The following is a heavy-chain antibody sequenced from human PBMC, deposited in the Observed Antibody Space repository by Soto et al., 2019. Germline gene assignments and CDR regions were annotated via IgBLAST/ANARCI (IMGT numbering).Heavy chain of an antibody. J-gene: IGHJ4*02. Sequence: QVQLMQSGAEVKKPGASVKVSCKASGYTFTSYAMHWVRQAPGQRLEWMGWINAGNGNTKYSQKFQGRVTITRDTAASTAYMGLSSLRSEDTAVYYCAKSATVPAAIAYWGQGTLVTVSS. D-gene: IGHD2-2*02. CDR1: GYTFTSYA. CDR3: AKSATVPAAIAY. V-gene: IGHV1-3*01. CDR2: INAGNGNT.